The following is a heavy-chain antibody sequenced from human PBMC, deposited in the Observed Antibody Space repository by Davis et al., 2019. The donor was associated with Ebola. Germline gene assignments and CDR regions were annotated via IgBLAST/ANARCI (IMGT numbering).Heavy chain of an antibody. CDR3: TTRLVNHFDH. CDR2: ISDGSRDT. Sequence: GESLKISCAASGFTFGSYTMNWVRQAPGKGLEWVSTISDGSRDTHYADSVKGRFTISRDDSKSTVFLQMNALRAEDTALYYCTTRLVNHFDHWGQGTLVTVSS. CDR1: GFTFGSYT. V-gene: IGHV3-23*01. J-gene: IGHJ4*02. D-gene: IGHD6-19*01.